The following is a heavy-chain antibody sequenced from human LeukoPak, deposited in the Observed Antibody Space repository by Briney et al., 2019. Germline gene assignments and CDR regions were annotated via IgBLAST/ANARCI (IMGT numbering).Heavy chain of an antibody. Sequence: GGSLRLSCAASGFTFDDYAMHWVRQAPGKGLEWVSLISGDSHSTFYADSVKGRFTISRDNSKNSLYLQMNSLRNDDTALYYCARDTEGYIYGYYYYGMDVWGQGTTVTVSS. CDR1: GFTFDDYA. CDR2: ISGDSHST. V-gene: IGHV3-43*02. J-gene: IGHJ6*02. D-gene: IGHD5-18*01. CDR3: ARDTEGYIYGYYYYGMDV.